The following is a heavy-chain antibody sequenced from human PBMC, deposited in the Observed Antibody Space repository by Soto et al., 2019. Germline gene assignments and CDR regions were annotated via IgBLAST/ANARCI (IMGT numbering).Heavy chain of an antibody. CDR3: ARDPRGGRYYETCGYYYTGGNWFDP. J-gene: IGHJ5*02. Sequence: QVHLVQSGAEVKKPGASVRVSCEVSGWTFTAYHIHWVRQAPGQGLEWMGWINPDNGDTKSPQKFQGRVTMTRDPSIATVYREMSSRRSDDTAVYFCARDPRGGRYYETCGYYYTGGNWFDPWGQGTLVTVSS. CDR1: GWTFTAYH. V-gene: IGHV1-2*02. D-gene: IGHD3-22*01. CDR2: INPDNGDT.